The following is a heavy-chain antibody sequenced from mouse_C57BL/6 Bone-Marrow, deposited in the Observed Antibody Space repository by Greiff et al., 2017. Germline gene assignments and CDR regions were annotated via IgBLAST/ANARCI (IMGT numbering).Heavy chain of an antibody. CDR2: IDPENGDT. V-gene: IGHV14-4*01. CDR3: TTLAREDYFDY. CDR1: GFNIKDDY. Sequence: EVKLQESGAELVRPGASVKLSCTASGFNIKDDYMHWVKQRPEQGREWIGWIDPENGDTEYASKFQGKATITADTSSNTAYLQLSSLTSEDTAVYYCTTLAREDYFDYWGQGTTLTVSS. J-gene: IGHJ2*01.